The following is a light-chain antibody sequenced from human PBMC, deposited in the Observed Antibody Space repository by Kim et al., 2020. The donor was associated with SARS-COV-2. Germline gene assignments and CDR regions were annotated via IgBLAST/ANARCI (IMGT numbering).Light chain of an antibody. CDR2: QDS. CDR1: KLGDKY. CDR3: QAWDSSTVV. Sequence: SMSQGQTASITCSGDKLGDKYACWYQQKPGQSPVLVIYQDSKRHSGIPERFSGSNSGNTATLTISGTQAMDEADYYCQAWDSSTVVFGGGTQLTVL. V-gene: IGLV3-1*01. J-gene: IGLJ2*01.